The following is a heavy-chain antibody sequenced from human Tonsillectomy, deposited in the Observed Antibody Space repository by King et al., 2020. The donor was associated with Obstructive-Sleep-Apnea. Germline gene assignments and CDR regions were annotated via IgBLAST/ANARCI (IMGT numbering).Heavy chain of an antibody. V-gene: IGHV3-48*01. J-gene: IGHJ4*02. D-gene: IGHD1-26*01. CDR3: ARDYSGSYGGFDY. CDR1: GFTFSSYS. Sequence: VQLVESGGGLVQPGGSLRLSCAASGFTFSSYSMNWVRQAPGKGMEWVSYISSSSSSIYYADSVKGGFTISKDNAKNSLYLQMNSLRAEDTAVYYCARDYSGSYGGFDYWGQGTLVTVSS. CDR2: ISSSSSSI.